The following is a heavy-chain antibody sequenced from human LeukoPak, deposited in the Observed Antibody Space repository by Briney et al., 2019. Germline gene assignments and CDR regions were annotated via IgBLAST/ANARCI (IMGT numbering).Heavy chain of an antibody. J-gene: IGHJ4*02. Sequence: GGSLRLSCVASGFPAGSNYMSWVRQAPGKGLEWVSVVYGGGNTYYADSVKGRFTVSRDNSRNTLYLQMNSLIAEDTAMYYCARAQMAAAGPFDYWGLGTLVTVSS. D-gene: IGHD6-13*01. CDR1: GFPAGSNY. V-gene: IGHV3-66*01. CDR2: VYGGGNT. CDR3: ARAQMAAAGPFDY.